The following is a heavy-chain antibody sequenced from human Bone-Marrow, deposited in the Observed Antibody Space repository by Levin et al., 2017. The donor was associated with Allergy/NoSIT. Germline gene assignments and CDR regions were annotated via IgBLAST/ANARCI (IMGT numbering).Heavy chain of an antibody. Sequence: SETLSLTCIVSGASIDNFYWSWIRQPAGEGLQWIGRISNNGIANYSPSLKSRVSMSVDSSKNQFSLNLVSVTAADTSLYYCVRGRTGAAGDFDSWGQGIRVTVSS. V-gene: IGHV4-4*07. CDR1: GASIDNFY. J-gene: IGHJ4*02. CDR3: VRGRTGAAGDFDS. D-gene: IGHD3-10*01. CDR2: ISNNGIA.